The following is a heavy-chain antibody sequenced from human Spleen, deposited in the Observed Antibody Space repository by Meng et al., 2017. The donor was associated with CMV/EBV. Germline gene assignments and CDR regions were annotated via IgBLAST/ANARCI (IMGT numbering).Heavy chain of an antibody. CDR2: INPSGGST. CDR3: ARDEAGPVRYNYYYYGMDV. J-gene: IGHJ6*02. CDR1: GYTFTSYY. D-gene: IGHD3-16*02. V-gene: IGHV1-46*01. Sequence: ASVKVSCKASGYTFTSYYMHWVRQAPGQGLEWMGIINPSGGSTSYAQKFQGRVTMTRDTSTSTVYMELSSLRSEDTAVYYCARDEAGPVRYNYYYYGMDVWGQGTTVTVSS.